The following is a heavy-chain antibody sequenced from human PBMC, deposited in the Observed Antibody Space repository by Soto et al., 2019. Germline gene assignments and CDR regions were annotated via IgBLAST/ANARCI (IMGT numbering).Heavy chain of an antibody. Sequence: GGSLRLPGASSGFPFSGDAMRWVRPAPGKGRAWVSAISGSGGSTSYADSMKGRFTISRDNSENTLYLQRNSRRAEGTAVYYCPKARGYDSSGYYYWGQGTRVTVSS. J-gene: IGHJ4*02. V-gene: IGHV3-23*01. CDR3: PKARGYDSSGYYY. CDR2: ISGSGGST. CDR1: GFPFSGDA. D-gene: IGHD3-22*01.